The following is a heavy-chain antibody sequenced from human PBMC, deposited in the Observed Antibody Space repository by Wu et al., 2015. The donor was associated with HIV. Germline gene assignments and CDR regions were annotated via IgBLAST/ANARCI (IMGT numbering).Heavy chain of an antibody. CDR1: GYTFTSYG. V-gene: IGHV1-46*01. CDR3: GREQYGAVSGLSMDV. J-gene: IGHJ6*04. CDR2: LNPSGGRR. D-gene: IGHD3-16*01. Sequence: QVQLVQSGAEVKKPGASVKVSCKASGYTFTSYGVSWVRQAPGQGLEWVGTLNPSGGRRRNALKFRDRITMTRDMSTSTVYMELKRLTSEDTAVYYCGREQYGAVSGLSMDVWGKGTTVIVSS.